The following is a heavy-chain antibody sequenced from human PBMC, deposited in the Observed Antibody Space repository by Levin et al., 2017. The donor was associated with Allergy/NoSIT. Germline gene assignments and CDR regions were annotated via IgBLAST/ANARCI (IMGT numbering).Heavy chain of an antibody. Sequence: GESLKISCAASVFSFSAYSLHWVRQAPGKGLDWVALLSYDGSDKYYADSVKGRFTVSRDNSKNTPYPQMSSLGTEDTGIYYCAKVGWFGELVGGSFEYWGQGTLVTVSS. D-gene: IGHD3-10*01. V-gene: IGHV3-30-3*01. J-gene: IGHJ4*02. CDR2: LSYDGSDK. CDR3: AKVGWFGELVGGSFEY. CDR1: VFSFSAYS.